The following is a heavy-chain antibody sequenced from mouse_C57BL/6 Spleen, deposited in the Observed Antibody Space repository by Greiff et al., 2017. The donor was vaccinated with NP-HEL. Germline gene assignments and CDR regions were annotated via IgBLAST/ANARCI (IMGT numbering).Heavy chain of an antibody. Sequence: VQLQQSGAELVKPGASVKLSCKASGYAFSSYWMNWVKQRPGKGLEWIGAIYPGAGDTNYNGKFKGKATLTAAKSSSTASMQLSSLTSADYAINFCASGETTVVATRDYWGQGTTLTVSS. J-gene: IGHJ2*01. CDR1: GYAFSSYW. D-gene: IGHD1-1*01. CDR2: IYPGAGDT. V-gene: IGHV1-80*01. CDR3: ASGETTVVATRDY.